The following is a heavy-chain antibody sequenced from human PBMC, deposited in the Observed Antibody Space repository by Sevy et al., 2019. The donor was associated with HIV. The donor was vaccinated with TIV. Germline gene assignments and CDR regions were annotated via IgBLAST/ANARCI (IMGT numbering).Heavy chain of an antibody. D-gene: IGHD3-3*01. CDR2: IYYSGST. Sequence: SETLSLTRTVSGGSISSYYWSWIRQPPGKGLEWIGYIYYSGSTNYNPSLKSRVTISVDTSKNQFSLKLSSVTAADTAVYYCARAYYDFWSGYYNWFDPWGQGTLVTVSS. CDR3: ARAYYDFWSGYYNWFDP. CDR1: GGSISSYY. J-gene: IGHJ5*02. V-gene: IGHV4-59*01.